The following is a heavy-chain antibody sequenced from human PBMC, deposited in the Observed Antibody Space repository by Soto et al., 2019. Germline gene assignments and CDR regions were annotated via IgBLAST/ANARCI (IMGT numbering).Heavy chain of an antibody. CDR1: GGSISSSNW. Sequence: SETLSLTCAVSGGSISSSNWWSWVRQPPGKGLEWIGEIYHSGSTNYNPSLKSRVTISMDRSKNQFSLKLSSVTAADTAVYYCARDGLTARTHYLGHGTLVTVSS. CDR3: ARDGLTARTHY. V-gene: IGHV4-4*02. J-gene: IGHJ4*01. CDR2: IYHSGST.